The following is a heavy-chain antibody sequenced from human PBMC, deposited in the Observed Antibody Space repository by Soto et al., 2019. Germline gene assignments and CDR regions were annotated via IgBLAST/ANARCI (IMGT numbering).Heavy chain of an antibody. V-gene: IGHV3-53*01. J-gene: IGHJ6*02. D-gene: IGHD6-19*01. CDR3: ARGGAYSSGWYGGYYYGMDV. CDR2: IYSGGST. Sequence: PGGSLRLSCAASGFTVSSNYMSWVRQAPGKGLEWVSAIYSGGSTYYADSVKGRFTISRDNSRNTLYLQMNSLRAEDTAVYYCARGGAYSSGWYGGYYYGMDVWGQGTTVTVSS. CDR1: GFTVSSNY.